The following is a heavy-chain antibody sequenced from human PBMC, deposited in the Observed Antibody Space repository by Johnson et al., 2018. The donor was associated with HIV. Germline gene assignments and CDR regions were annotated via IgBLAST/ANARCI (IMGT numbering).Heavy chain of an antibody. CDR3: ARGGGCGGDCYSGYDAFDI. Sequence: VQLVESGGGLVQPGGSLRLSCAASGFTFSSYDMHWVRQTAGKGLEWVSTVRRCGDTYYPDSVTGRFTLPRENAKNSLYLQMNSVRAGDTAVYYCARGGGCGGDCYSGYDAFDIWGQGTMVTVYS. J-gene: IGHJ3*02. CDR2: VRRCGDT. V-gene: IGHV3-13*01. CDR1: GFTFSSYD. D-gene: IGHD2-21*02.